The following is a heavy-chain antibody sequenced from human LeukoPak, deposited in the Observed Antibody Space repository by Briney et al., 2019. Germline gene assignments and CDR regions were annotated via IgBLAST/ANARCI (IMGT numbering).Heavy chain of an antibody. V-gene: IGHV4-59*11. D-gene: IGHD1-1*01. CDR1: GGSISGHY. Sequence: KPSETLSLTCTVSGGSISGHYWSWIRQPPGKGLEWIGYISYSGSTNYNPSLKSRITISVDTSKNQFSLKLNSMTAADTAVYYCARAEEYKWHRPFDYWGQGTLVAVSS. J-gene: IGHJ4*02. CDR2: ISYSGST. CDR3: ARAEEYKWHRPFDY.